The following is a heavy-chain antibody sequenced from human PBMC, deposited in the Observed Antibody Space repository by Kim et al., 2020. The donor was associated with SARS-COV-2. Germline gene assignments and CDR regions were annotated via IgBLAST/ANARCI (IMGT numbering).Heavy chain of an antibody. Sequence: ASVKVSCKASGYTFTSYYMHWVRQAPGQGLEWMGIINPSGGSTSYAQKFQGRVTMTRDTSTSTVYMELSSLRSEDTAVYYCARAEIVATQIGTFDYWGQGTLVTVSS. J-gene: IGHJ4*02. CDR2: INPSGGST. V-gene: IGHV1-46*01. CDR3: ARAEIVATQIGTFDY. D-gene: IGHD5-12*01. CDR1: GYTFTSYY.